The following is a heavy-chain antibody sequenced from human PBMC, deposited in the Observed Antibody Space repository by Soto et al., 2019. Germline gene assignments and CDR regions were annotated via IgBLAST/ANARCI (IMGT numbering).Heavy chain of an antibody. CDR3: ARDPAPQPVLYYGRDV. Sequence: ASVKVSCKASGYPFTSCGITWVRQAPGQGLEWMGWISTYDGNTNYSQKFQGRVTMTTDTSSNTAYMDLRSLRSDDTAVYYCARDPAPQPVLYYGRDVWG. CDR1: GYPFTSCG. V-gene: IGHV1-18*01. D-gene: IGHD6-6*01. J-gene: IGHJ6*02. CDR2: ISTYDGNT.